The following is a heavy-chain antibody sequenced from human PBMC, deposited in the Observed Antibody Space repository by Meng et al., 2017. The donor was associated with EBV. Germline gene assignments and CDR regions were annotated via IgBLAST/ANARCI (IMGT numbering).Heavy chain of an antibody. Sequence: EVQLVGSXXXXXKPXGXXXLSFAASGFSFSAYSMNWVRQAPGKGLEWLSFISTTGSYISYADSVKGRFTVSRDNAENSLHLQMNSLSAEDTAVYYCARDRRHSASLDYWGQGTLVTVSS. CDR2: ISTTGSYI. CDR1: GFSFSAYS. J-gene: IGHJ4*02. V-gene: IGHV3-21*06. D-gene: IGHD1-26*01. CDR3: ARDRRHSASLDY.